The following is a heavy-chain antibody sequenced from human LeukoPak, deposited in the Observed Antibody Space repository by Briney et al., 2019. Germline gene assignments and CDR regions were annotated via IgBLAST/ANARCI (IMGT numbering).Heavy chain of an antibody. J-gene: IGHJ5*02. CDR3: ASPGYSSSWSPQS. CDR2: IIPILGIA. D-gene: IGHD6-13*01. V-gene: IGHV1-69*02. Sequence: GRIIPILGIANYAQKFQGRVTITADKSTSTAYMELSSLRSEDTAVYYCASPGYSSSWSPQSWGQGTLVTVSS.